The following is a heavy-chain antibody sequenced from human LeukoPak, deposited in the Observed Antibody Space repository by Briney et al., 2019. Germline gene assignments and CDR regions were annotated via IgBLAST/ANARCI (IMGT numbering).Heavy chain of an antibody. CDR1: GYSISSGYY. CDR3: ARPTPYCSGGSCYFDY. V-gene: IGHV4-38-2*01. CDR2: IYQSGRT. Sequence: SETLSLTCGVSGYSISSGYYWGWIRPPPGKGLEWIGIIYQSGRTYYNPSLKSRVTISVDTSKNQFSLKLSSMTAADTAVYYCARPTPYCSGGSCYFDYWGQGTLVTVSS. J-gene: IGHJ4*02. D-gene: IGHD2-15*01.